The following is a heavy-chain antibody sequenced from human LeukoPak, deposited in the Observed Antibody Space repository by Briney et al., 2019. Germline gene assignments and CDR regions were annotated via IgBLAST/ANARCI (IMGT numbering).Heavy chain of an antibody. J-gene: IGHJ4*02. CDR2: ISYDGSNK. V-gene: IGHV3-30*04. CDR1: GFTFSSYA. Sequence: GGSLRLSCAASGFTFSSYAMHWVRQAPGKGLEWVAVISYDGSNKYYADSVKGGFTISRDNSKTTLYLQMNSLRAEDTAVYYCARGARYCSGGSCYPGAFDYWGQGTLVTVSS. CDR3: ARGARYCSGGSCYPGAFDY. D-gene: IGHD2-15*01.